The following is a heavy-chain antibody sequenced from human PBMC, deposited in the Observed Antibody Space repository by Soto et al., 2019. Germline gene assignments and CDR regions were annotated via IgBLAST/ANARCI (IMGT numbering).Heavy chain of an antibody. V-gene: IGHV1-3*04. Sequence: QVRLVQSGAEVKKPGASVKISCEASGYTFTRYSLQWVRQAPGQRLEWMGGINTDNGNTGFSHKFQGRVTVVRDTTANMVYMTLNSLTSGDTAVYFCARDFDQGSFDFWGQGPPFTVAS. CDR3: ARDFDQGSFDF. CDR2: INTDNGNT. J-gene: IGHJ4*01. CDR1: GYTFTRYS. D-gene: IGHD2-2*01.